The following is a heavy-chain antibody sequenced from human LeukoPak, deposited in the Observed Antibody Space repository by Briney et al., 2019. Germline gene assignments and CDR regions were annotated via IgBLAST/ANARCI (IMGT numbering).Heavy chain of an antibody. D-gene: IGHD5-12*01. CDR3: AGQGGDIVATIDY. J-gene: IGHJ4*02. V-gene: IGHV1-69*06. Sequence: SLKVSCTASGGTFSSYAISWVRQAPGQGLEWMGGIVPIFGTANYAHKFQGRVTITADKSTSTAYMELSSLRSEDTAVDYCAGQGGDIVATIDYWGQGPLVTVSA. CDR2: IVPIFGTA. CDR1: GGTFSSYA.